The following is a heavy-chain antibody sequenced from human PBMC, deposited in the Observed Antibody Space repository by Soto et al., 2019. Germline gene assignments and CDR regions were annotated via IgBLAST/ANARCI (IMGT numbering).Heavy chain of an antibody. D-gene: IGHD3-3*01. Sequence: SETLSLTCAVSGGSISSSYWWNWVRQPPGKGLEWIGKIYHSGSTNYNPSLKNRVTISVDKSNNQFSLRLSSVTAADTAVYFCVTSLNYDFWRDGGRHYYFDYWGQGTLVTVSS. CDR2: IYHSGST. J-gene: IGHJ4*02. V-gene: IGHV4-4*02. CDR3: VTSLNYDFWRDGGRHYYFDY. CDR1: GGSISSSYW.